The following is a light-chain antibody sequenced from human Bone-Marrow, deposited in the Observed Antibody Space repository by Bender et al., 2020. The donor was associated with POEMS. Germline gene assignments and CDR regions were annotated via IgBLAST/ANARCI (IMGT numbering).Light chain of an antibody. J-gene: IGLJ1*01. V-gene: IGLV1-44*01. Sequence: QSVVTQPPSASGTPGQRVTISCSGGDSNLGVKPVTWFRQFPGTAPQVLIFNTNVRRSGIAGRISASKSGTSASLVISALQSDDESDYYCAAWDVSLNGLLFGTGT. CDR1: DSNLGVKP. CDR2: NTN. CDR3: AAWDVSLNGLL.